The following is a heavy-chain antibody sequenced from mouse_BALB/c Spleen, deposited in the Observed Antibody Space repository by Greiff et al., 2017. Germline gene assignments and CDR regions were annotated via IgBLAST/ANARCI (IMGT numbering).Heavy chain of an antibody. D-gene: IGHD2-14*01. CDR1: GYTFTSYW. Sequence: VQLQQPGAELVRPGASVKLSCKASGYTFTSYWIHWVKQRPGQGLEWIGNIYPSDSYTNYNQKFKDKATLTVDKSSSTAYMQLSSPTSEDSAVYYGTRSGGDRYDTWFAYWGQGTLVTVSA. CDR2: IYPSDSYT. CDR3: TRSGGDRYDTWFAY. J-gene: IGHJ3*01. V-gene: IGHV1-69*02.